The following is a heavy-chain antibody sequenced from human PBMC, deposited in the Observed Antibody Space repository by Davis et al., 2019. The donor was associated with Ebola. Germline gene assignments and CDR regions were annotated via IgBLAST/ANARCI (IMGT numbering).Heavy chain of an antibody. Sequence: ASVKVSCKTSGYTFTNYFLHWVRQAPGQGLEWMGRINPYSGGASYARKFQGRVTMTRDTSISTAYMELSGLRSDDTAMYYCARLSFGEVGFDYWGQGTLVTVSS. D-gene: IGHD3-10*01. V-gene: IGHV1-2*06. CDR2: INPYSGGA. CDR3: ARLSFGEVGFDY. CDR1: GYTFTNYF. J-gene: IGHJ4*02.